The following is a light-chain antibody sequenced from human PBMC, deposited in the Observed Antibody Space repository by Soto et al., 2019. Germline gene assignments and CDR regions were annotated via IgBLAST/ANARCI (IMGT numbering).Light chain of an antibody. V-gene: IGLV1-47*01. CDR2: RNN. J-gene: IGLJ2*01. CDR3: AAWDDNVSGVV. Sequence: QLVLTQPPSASGTPGQRVTISCSGSSSNIGSNYVYWYQQLPGTAPKLLIYRNNQRPSGVPDRFSGSKSGTSASLAISGLRSEDEADYYCAAWDDNVSGVVFGGGTKLTVL. CDR1: SSNIGSNY.